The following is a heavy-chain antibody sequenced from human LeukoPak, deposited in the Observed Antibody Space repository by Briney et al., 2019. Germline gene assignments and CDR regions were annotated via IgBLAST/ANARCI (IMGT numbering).Heavy chain of an antibody. Sequence: GGSLRLSCAASGFTFSSYGMHWVRQAPGKGLAWVAVKSYDGSNKHYADSVKGRFTISRDNSKNTLYLQMNSLRAEDTAVYYCAKDDPKSSAFDYWGQGTLVTVSS. V-gene: IGHV3-30*18. CDR3: AKDDPKSSAFDY. CDR2: KSYDGSNK. CDR1: GFTFSSYG. D-gene: IGHD2-15*01. J-gene: IGHJ4*02.